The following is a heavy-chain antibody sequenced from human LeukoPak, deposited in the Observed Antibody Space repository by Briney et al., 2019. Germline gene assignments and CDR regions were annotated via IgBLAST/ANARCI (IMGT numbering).Heavy chain of an antibody. V-gene: IGHV3-23*01. CDR3: AKNPIFGAVRDYYYYYMDV. J-gene: IGHJ6*03. Sequence: GGSLRLSCAASGFTFSSYAMSWVRQAPGKGLEWVSAISGSGGSTYYADSVKGRFTISRDNSKNTLYLQMNSLRAEDTAVYYCAKNPIFGAVRDYYYYYMDVWGKGTTVTVSS. D-gene: IGHD3-3*01. CDR2: ISGSGGST. CDR1: GFTFSSYA.